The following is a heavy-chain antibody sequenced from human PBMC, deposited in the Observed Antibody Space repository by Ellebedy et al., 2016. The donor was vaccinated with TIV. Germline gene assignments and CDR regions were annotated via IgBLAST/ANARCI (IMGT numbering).Heavy chain of an antibody. J-gene: IGHJ1*01. CDR1: GYIFTSYG. CDR3: TRDDRFSGTWYSAYFQY. D-gene: IGHD1-26*01. CDR2: INGYNGNT. Sequence: ASVKVSCXASGYIFTSYGISWVRQAPGQGLEWMGWINGYNGNTNYAQKYQGRVTMTRDTPTSTAYMELRSLRSDDTAVYYCTRDDRFSGTWYSAYFQYWGQGTLVTVSS. V-gene: IGHV1-18*01.